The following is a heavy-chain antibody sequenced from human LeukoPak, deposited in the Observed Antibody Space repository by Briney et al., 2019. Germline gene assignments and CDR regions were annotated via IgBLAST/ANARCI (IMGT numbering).Heavy chain of an antibody. V-gene: IGHV4-61*01. J-gene: IGHJ4*02. CDR3: AREANYYGSGSYFEGTFDY. Sequence: SETLSLTCTVSGVSIRSSSYYWSWIRQPPGKGLEWIGYIYHSGSTNYNPSLKSRVTISVDTSKNEFSLKLTSVTAADTAVYYCAREANYYGSGSYFEGTFDYWGQGSLVTVSS. D-gene: IGHD3-10*01. CDR1: GVSIRSSSYY. CDR2: IYHSGST.